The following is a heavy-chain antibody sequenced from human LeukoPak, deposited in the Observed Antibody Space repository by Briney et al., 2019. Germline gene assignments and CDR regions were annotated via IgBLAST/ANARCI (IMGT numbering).Heavy chain of an antibody. Sequence: GGSLRLSCAASGFTFSGYGMSWVRQAPGKGLEWVSGISGSGGNTYYADSVKGRFTISRDNSKNSLYLQMNSLRAEDTAVYYCAGPGSGYDDQLDWGQGTLVTVS. V-gene: IGHV3-23*01. CDR1: GFTFSGYG. CDR3: AGPGSGYDDQLD. J-gene: IGHJ4*02. CDR2: ISGSGGNT. D-gene: IGHD5-12*01.